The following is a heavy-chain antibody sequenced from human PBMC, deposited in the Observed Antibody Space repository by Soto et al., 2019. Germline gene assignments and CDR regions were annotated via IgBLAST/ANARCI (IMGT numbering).Heavy chain of an antibody. CDR1: GFTFSHHG. CDR2: IWYDGSLK. V-gene: IGHV3-33*01. D-gene: IGHD1-26*01. CDR3: ARWDLDW. J-gene: IGHJ4*02. Sequence: QVQLVESGGGVVQPGKSLRLSCAASGFTFSHHGIHWVRQAPGKGLEWVAVIWYDGSLKYYADSVKGRFIVSRDNSKNTVYLQMNSLRVEDTAVYSCARWDLDWWGQGTLVTVSS.